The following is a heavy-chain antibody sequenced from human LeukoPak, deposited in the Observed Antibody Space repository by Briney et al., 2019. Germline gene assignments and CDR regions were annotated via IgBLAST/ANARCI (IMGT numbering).Heavy chain of an antibody. CDR3: ARGVEPLAANTLAY. CDR2: LYSDGNT. V-gene: IGHV3-53*01. Sequence: SLRLSCAASGITVITNDMTWGRHAPGKGLEPVSVLYSDGNTKYADSVQGRFTISRDNSKNTLYLEMNSLSPDDTAVYYCARGVEPLAANTLAYWGQGTLVTVSS. CDR1: GITVITND. J-gene: IGHJ4*02. D-gene: IGHD1-14*01.